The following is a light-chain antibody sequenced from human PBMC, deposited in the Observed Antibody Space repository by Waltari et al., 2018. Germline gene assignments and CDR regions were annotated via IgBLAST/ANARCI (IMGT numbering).Light chain of an antibody. V-gene: IGKV1-39*01. CDR2: GTS. J-gene: IGKJ4*01. Sequence: DIQMTQSPSSLSASVGDRVTITCRASQSISGYLNWYQQKPGKAPKVLIYGTSSLQSGVPSRFSGSGSGTDFTLTITSLQPEDFATYYCQQSYRTPPLTFGGGTKVEIK. CDR3: QQSYRTPPLT. CDR1: QSISGY.